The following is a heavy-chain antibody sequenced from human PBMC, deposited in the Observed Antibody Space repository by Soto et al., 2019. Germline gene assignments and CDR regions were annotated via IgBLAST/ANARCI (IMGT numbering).Heavy chain of an antibody. V-gene: IGHV3-30*18. J-gene: IGHJ4*02. CDR3: AKDIVATIYYFDY. Sequence: WGSLRLSCAASGFSFSSYVMHGVRQAPGKGLEWVAVISYDGSNKYYADSVKGRFTISRDNSKNTLYLQMNSLRAEDTAVYYCAKDIVATIYYFDYWGQGTLVTVYS. CDR1: GFSFSSYV. CDR2: ISYDGSNK. D-gene: IGHD5-12*01.